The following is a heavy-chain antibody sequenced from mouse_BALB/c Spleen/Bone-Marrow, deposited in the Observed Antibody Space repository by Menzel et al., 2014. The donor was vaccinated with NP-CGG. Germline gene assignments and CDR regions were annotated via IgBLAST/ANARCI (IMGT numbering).Heavy chain of an antibody. CDR3: AGYYYGEGFAY. J-gene: IGHJ3*01. Sequence: VQLQQSGAELAKPGASVKMSCKASGYTFTSYWMHWVKQRPGQGLEWIGYINPSTGYTEYNQKFKDKATLTADKSSSTAYMQLSSLTSEDSAVYYCAGYYYGEGFAYWGQGTLVTVSA. CDR1: GYTFTSYW. V-gene: IGHV1-7*01. CDR2: INPSTGYT. D-gene: IGHD1-1*01.